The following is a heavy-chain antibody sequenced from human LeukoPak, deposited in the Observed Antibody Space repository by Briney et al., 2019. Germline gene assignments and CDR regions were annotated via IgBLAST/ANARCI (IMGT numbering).Heavy chain of an antibody. J-gene: IGHJ4*02. V-gene: IGHV3-74*01. D-gene: IGHD5-12*01. CDR2: IKPDGSDT. CDR1: GVTISNYW. CDR3: ARGKYGGYFIDY. Sequence: GGSLRLSCAASGVTISNYWMSWVRQAPGKGLVWVSRIKPDGSDTNYADSVKGRFTISRDNAKNTVYLQMNSLRAEDTAVYYCARGKYGGYFIDYWGQGTLVTVSS.